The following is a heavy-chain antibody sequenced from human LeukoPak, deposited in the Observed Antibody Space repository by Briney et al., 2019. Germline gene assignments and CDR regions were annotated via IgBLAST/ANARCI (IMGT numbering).Heavy chain of an antibody. CDR1: GDTFTSYD. D-gene: IGHD3-10*01. V-gene: IGHV1-69*06. Sequence: ASVKVSCKASGDTFTSYDISWVRQAPGQGLEWMGWIIPNCGTANYAQKFQGRVTITADNSTSTAYMELSSLRSEDTAVYYCARVNNRVTMVRGPVGWFDPWGQGTLVTVSS. CDR3: ARVNNRVTMVRGPVGWFDP. J-gene: IGHJ5*02. CDR2: IIPNCGTA.